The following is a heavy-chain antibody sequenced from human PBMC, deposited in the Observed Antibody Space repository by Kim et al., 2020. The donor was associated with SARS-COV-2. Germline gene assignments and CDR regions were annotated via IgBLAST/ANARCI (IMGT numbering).Heavy chain of an antibody. CDR3: AKDFVVRGAWSFDY. V-gene: IGHV3-9*01. D-gene: IGHD3-10*01. CDR2: ISWNSGSI. Sequence: GGSLRLSCAASGFTFDDYAMHWVRQAPGKGLEWVSGISWNSGSIGYADSVKGRFTISRDNAKNSLYLQMNSLRAEDTALYYCAKDFVVRGAWSFDYWGQGTLVTVSS. J-gene: IGHJ4*02. CDR1: GFTFDDYA.